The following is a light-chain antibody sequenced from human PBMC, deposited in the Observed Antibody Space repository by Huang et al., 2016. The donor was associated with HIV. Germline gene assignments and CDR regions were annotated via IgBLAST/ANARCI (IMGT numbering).Light chain of an antibody. V-gene: IGKV3-11*01. Sequence: IVLTQTPASLSLSAGERATLSCRASQSVSHYLAWYQHKPGQPPRLLSYVASRRATDIPARFNGSGSGTDFTLTISSLDAEDSALYYCQESDTWPRLTLGGGTKVEIK. CDR2: VAS. J-gene: IGKJ4*01. CDR3: QESDTWPRLT. CDR1: QSVSHY.